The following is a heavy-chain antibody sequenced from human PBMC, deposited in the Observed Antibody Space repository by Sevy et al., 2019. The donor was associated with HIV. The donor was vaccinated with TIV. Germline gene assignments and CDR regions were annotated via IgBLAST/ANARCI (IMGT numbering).Heavy chain of an antibody. CDR3: GKGGGGEGGDH. D-gene: IGHD2-21*01. V-gene: IGHV3-30*02. CDR1: GFSFSSYG. J-gene: IGHJ4*02. CDR2: IQYDGSNK. Sequence: GGSLRLSCAASGFSFSSYGMHWVRQAPGKGLEWMSYIQYDGSNKDYADSVKGRFTISRDNSKNTLYLQMNSLRVEDTAGFYGGKGGGGEGGDHWGQGTLVTVSS.